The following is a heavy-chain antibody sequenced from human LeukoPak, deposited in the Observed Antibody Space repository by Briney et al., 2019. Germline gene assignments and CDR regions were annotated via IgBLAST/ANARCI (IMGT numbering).Heavy chain of an antibody. CDR1: GFTFSSYD. J-gene: IGHJ6*03. Sequence: GGSLRLSCAASGFTFSSYDMTWVRQTPGKGLEWVALISRSGGTTYYADSVKGRFTISRDNSKNTLYLQMNSLRAEDTAEYYCAKRGSTESFYYYYYMDVWGKGTTVTVSS. CDR2: ISRSGGTT. CDR3: AKRGSTESFYYYYYMDV. V-gene: IGHV3-23*01. D-gene: IGHD2-2*01.